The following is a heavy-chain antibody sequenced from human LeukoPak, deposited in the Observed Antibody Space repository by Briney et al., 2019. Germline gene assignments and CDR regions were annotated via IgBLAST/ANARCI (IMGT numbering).Heavy chain of an antibody. CDR1: GGSISNYY. D-gene: IGHD5-18*01. Sequence: SETLSLTCTVSGGSISNYYWSWIRQPPGKGLEWIGSIYYSGSTYYNPSLKSRVTISVDTSKNQFSLKLSSVTAADTAVYYCARDVDTALGPGGYWGQGTLVTVSS. CDR3: ARDVDTALGPGGY. V-gene: IGHV4-59*01. J-gene: IGHJ4*02. CDR2: IYYSGST.